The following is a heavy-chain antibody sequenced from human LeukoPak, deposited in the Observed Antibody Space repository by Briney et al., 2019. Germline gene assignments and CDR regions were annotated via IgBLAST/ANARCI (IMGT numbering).Heavy chain of an antibody. V-gene: IGHV3-21*01. CDR2: ISSSSSYI. J-gene: IGHJ6*02. CDR3: ARESGDSSWPYYYYGTDV. D-gene: IGHD6-13*01. CDR1: GFTFGSYS. Sequence: GGSLRLSCAASGFTFGSYSMNWVRQAPGKGLEWVSSISSSSSYIYYADSVKGRFAISRDNAKNSLYLQMNSLRAEDTAVYYCARESGDSSWPYYYYGTDVWGQGTTVTVSS.